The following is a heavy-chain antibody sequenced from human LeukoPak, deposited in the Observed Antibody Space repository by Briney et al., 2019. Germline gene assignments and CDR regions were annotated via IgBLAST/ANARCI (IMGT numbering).Heavy chain of an antibody. Sequence: GGSLRLSCAASGFTFSSYEMNWVRRAPGKGLEWVSYISSSGSTKYYADSVKGRFTISRDNSKNTLYLQMNSLRAEDTAVYYCAKPRLRSGSYLTGDYWGQGTLVTVSS. V-gene: IGHV3-48*03. CDR2: ISSSGSTK. D-gene: IGHD3-10*01. CDR1: GFTFSSYE. J-gene: IGHJ4*02. CDR3: AKPRLRSGSYLTGDY.